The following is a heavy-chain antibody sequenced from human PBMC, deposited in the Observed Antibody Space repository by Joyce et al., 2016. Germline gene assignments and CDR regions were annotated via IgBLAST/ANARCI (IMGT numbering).Heavy chain of an antibody. CDR3: ARLGAYCNGGRCSEPRNHYYGMDV. V-gene: IGHV4-39*01. CDR2: IYYTGNT. CDR1: GASIRNNLYY. D-gene: IGHD2-15*01. Sequence: QLQLQESGPGLVKPSETLSLTCAVSGASIRNNLYYWGWIRQPPGKGPEWIGNIYYTGNTYYDPSLKGRVTISLDTSKNQFSLELNSVTAADTAVYFCARLGAYCNGGRCSEPRNHYYGMDVWGQGTTVIVSS. J-gene: IGHJ6*02.